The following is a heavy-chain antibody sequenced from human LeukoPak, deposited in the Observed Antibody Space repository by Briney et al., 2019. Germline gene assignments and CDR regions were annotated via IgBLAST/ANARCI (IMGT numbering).Heavy chain of an antibody. J-gene: IGHJ4*02. Sequence: GGSLRLSCAASGFTFSNAWMSWVRQAPGKGLEWVGRIKSKTDGGTTDYAAPVKGRFTISRDDSKNTLYLQMNSLKTEDTAVYYCTTDSYYDFWSGYYKWGYYFDYWGQGTLVTVSS. D-gene: IGHD3-3*01. CDR1: GFTFSNAW. CDR3: TTDSYYDFWSGYYKWGYYFDY. CDR2: IKSKTDGGTT. V-gene: IGHV3-15*01.